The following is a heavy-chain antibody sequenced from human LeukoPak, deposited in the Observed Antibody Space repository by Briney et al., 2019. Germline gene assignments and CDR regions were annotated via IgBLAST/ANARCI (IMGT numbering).Heavy chain of an antibody. CDR2: IIPILGIA. CDR1: GGTFSIYA. CDR3: ARAAKMATSTGDAFDI. V-gene: IGHV1-69*04. D-gene: IGHD5-24*01. J-gene: IGHJ3*02. Sequence: SVTVSCKASGGTFSIYAISWVRQAPGQGLEWMGRIIPILGIANYAQKFQGRVTITADKSTSTAYMELSSLRSEDTAVYYCARAAKMATSTGDAFDIWGQGTMVTVSS.